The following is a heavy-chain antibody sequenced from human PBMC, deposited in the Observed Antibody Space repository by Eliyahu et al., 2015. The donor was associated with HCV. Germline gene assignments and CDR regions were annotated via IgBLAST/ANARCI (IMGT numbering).Heavy chain of an antibody. CDR3: TRETPLGRYYFEF. CDR1: GDTFTGYH. J-gene: IGHJ4*02. CDR2: INLNSGGA. Sequence: QVQLVQSGAEXKKPGAXMKVSCKTSGDTFTGYHIHWVRQAPGQGLEWMGRINLNSGGAKYAQAFEDRVTMTRDTSICTAFLELSSLRSDDTAIYYCTRETPLGRYYFEFWGQGTLVTVSS. D-gene: IGHD7-27*01. V-gene: IGHV1-2*06.